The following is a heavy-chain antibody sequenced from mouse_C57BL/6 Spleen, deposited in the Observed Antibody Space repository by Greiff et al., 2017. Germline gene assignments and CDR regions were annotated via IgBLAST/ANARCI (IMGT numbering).Heavy chain of an antibody. Sequence: QVQLQQPGAELVRPGTSVKLSCKASGYTFTSYWMHWVKQRPGQGLEWIGVIDPSDSYTNYNQKFKGKATLTVDTSSSTAYMQLSSLTSEDSAVYYCARSESNDRYFDVWGTGTTVTVAS. CDR2: IDPSDSYT. J-gene: IGHJ1*03. CDR3: ARSESNDRYFDV. CDR1: GYTFTSYW. V-gene: IGHV1-59*01. D-gene: IGHD2-12*01.